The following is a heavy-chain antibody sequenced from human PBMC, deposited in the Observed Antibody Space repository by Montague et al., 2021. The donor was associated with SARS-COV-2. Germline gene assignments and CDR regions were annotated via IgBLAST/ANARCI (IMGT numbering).Heavy chain of an antibody. CDR3: ARMGSGGSDRAY. J-gene: IGHJ4*02. CDR2: NSHTRST. D-gene: IGHD3-10*01. Sequence: SETLSLTCDVSGDSLSAYYWCTFVRLPPGERLWLVGVNSHTRSTKYKPSLKRRVSMSVDTSCHQFSLRLTSVTAADTAVYYCARMGSGGSDRAYWGQGTLVTVSS. V-gene: IGHV4-4*02. CDR1: GDSLSAYYW.